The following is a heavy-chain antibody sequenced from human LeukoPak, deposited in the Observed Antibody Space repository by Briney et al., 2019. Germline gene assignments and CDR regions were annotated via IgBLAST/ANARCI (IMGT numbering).Heavy chain of an antibody. CDR2: ISSSSSYT. CDR1: GFTFSDYY. Sequence: PRGSLRLSCAASGFTFSDYYMSWIRQAPGKGLEWVSYISSSSSYTNYADSVKGRFTISRDNAKNSLYLQMNSLRAEDTAVYYCARAIGRYYYDSSGYQFPPYFDYWGQGTLVTVSS. D-gene: IGHD3-22*01. J-gene: IGHJ4*02. CDR3: ARAIGRYYYDSSGYQFPPYFDY. V-gene: IGHV3-11*06.